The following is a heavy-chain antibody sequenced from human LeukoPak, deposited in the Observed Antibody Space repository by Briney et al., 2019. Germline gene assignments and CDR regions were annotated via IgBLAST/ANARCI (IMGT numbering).Heavy chain of an antibody. J-gene: IGHJ3*01. CDR1: GFTFSSYG. CDR2: IRYDGSNK. V-gene: IGHV3-30*02. CDR3: AKVYSKWFYDAFDF. Sequence: PGGSLRLSCAASGFTFSSYGMHWVRQAPGKGLEWVAFIRYDGSNKYYADSVKGRFTISRDNSKNTLYLQMNSLRAEDTAVYYCAKVYSKWFYDAFDFWGQGTMVTVSS. D-gene: IGHD3-22*01.